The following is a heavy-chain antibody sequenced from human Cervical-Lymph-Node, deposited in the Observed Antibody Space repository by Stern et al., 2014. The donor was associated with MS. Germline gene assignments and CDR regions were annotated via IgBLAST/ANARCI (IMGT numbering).Heavy chain of an antibody. J-gene: IGHJ4*02. CDR1: GGSISSYY. V-gene: IGHV4-59*08. D-gene: IGHD3-3*01. Sequence: QVQLVQSGPGLVKPSETLSLTCSVSGGSISSYYWNWIRQPPGKGLEWIANVHYSGTTNYNPSLKSPVTILLDTSMNKISLKLTSVPAADTAVYYCAGSGTYYPDYWGQGILVTVSS. CDR2: VHYSGTT. CDR3: AGSGTYYPDY.